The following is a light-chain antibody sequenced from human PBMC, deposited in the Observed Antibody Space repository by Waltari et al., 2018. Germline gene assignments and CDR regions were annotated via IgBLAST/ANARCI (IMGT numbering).Light chain of an antibody. CDR2: AAS. J-gene: IGKJ4*01. CDR3: QHYYNYPIT. V-gene: IGKV1-8*01. CDR1: LGISKY. Sequence: AIRMTQSPSSFSASTGDTITITCRASLGISKYLAWYKQKPGEAPKLLIYAASTLQSGVPSRFSGSGSGTDFTLTVSYLQSEDSATYYCQHYYNYPITFGGGTKVEI.